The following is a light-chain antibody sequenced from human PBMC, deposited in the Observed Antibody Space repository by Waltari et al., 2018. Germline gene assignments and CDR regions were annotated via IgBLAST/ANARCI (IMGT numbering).Light chain of an antibody. J-gene: IGLJ1*01. CDR1: SSDVGGYNY. V-gene: IGLV2-14*01. CDR3: SSYKATSSFYV. CDR2: EGS. Sequence: QSALTQPASVSGSPGQSITISCTGTSSDVGGYNYVSWYQQHPGKAPKLMIYEGSKRPSGVSNRFSGSKSGNTASLTISGLQIEDEADYYCSSYKATSSFYVFAAATKVTVL.